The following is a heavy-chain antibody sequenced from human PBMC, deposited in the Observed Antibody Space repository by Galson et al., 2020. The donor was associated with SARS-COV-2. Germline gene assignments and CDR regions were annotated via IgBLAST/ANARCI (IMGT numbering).Heavy chain of an antibody. D-gene: IGHD3-3*01. V-gene: IGHV3-30*18. CDR3: AKFRDFFDFRSGYYSMDI. CDR1: GFTFNNFG. J-gene: IGHJ6*02. CDR2: ISYEGSKK. Sequence: GGSLSLSCVASGFTFNNFGMHWVRQAPGKGLEWVALISYEGSKKYYVDSAKGLFTISRDSSKNTLYLLMNSLRVEDTAVYYCAKFRDFFDFRSGYYSMDIWGQGTTVTVSS.